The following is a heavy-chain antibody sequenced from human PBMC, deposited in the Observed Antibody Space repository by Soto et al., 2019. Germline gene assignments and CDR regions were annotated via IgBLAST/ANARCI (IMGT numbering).Heavy chain of an antibody. D-gene: IGHD1-1*01. CDR1: GFPFSFYS. V-gene: IGHV3-48*02. CDR3: ARDGKGAAYTHGPYYFDY. J-gene: IGHJ4*02. Sequence: GGSLRLSCAASGFPFSFYSMNWVRQAPGKGLEWISYITSTSSAINYAGSVRGRFTISRDNAMRSLFLHMNSLRDEDTAVYYCARDGKGAAYTHGPYYFDYWGQGALVTVSS. CDR2: ITSTSSAI.